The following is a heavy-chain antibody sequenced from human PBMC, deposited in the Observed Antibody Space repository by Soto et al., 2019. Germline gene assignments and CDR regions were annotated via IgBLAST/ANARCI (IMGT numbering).Heavy chain of an antibody. Sequence: EVQLLESGGGLVQPGGSLRLSCAASGFTFSSYAMSWVRQAPGKGLEWVSAISGSGGSTYYADSVKGRFTISRDNSKNTLYLQMNSLRAEDTAVYYCAKTLSFGSGWYGGFDYWGQGTLVTVSS. CDR1: GFTFSSYA. CDR3: AKTLSFGSGWYGGFDY. D-gene: IGHD6-19*01. CDR2: ISGSGGST. J-gene: IGHJ4*02. V-gene: IGHV3-23*01.